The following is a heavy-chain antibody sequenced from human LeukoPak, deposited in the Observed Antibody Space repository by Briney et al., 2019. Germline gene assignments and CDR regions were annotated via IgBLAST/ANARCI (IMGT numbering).Heavy chain of an antibody. CDR1: GYTFTGYY. CDR2: INPNSGGT. D-gene: IGHD4-17*01. CDR3: ARDDYGDYPGGMDV. Sequence: ASVKVSCKASGYTFTGYYMHWVRQAPGQGLEWMGWINPNSGGTNYAQKFQGWVTMTRDTSISTAYMELSRLRSDDTAVYYCARDDYGDYPGGMDVWGQGTTVTVSS. V-gene: IGHV1-2*04. J-gene: IGHJ6*02.